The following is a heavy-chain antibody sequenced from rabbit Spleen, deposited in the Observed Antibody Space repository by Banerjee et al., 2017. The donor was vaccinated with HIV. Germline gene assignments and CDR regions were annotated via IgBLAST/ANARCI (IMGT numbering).Heavy chain of an antibody. D-gene: IGHD4-2*01. CDR3: ARDLVAVIGWNFNL. J-gene: IGHJ4*01. V-gene: IGHV1S7*01. Sequence: QQLEESGGGLVQPGGSLKLSCKASGFTLSSYYMNWVRQAPGKGLEWIGYIDPVFGITYYASWVNGRFSISRENAQNTVFLQMTSLTAADTATYFCARDLVAVIGWNFNLWGQGTLVTVS. CDR1: GFTLSSYY. CDR2: IDPVFGIT.